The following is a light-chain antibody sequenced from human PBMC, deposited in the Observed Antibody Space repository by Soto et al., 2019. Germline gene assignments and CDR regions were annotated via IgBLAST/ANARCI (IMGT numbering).Light chain of an antibody. CDR3: QQRSNWWT. J-gene: IGKJ1*01. CDR1: QSVSSY. Sequence: EIVLTQSPATLSLSPGERATLSCRASQSVSSYLAWYQQKPGQAPRLLIYDASNRATGIPARFSGSGSGTDFTLPIGSLEPEDFAVYYGQQRSNWWTVGQGTKVEIK. V-gene: IGKV3-11*01. CDR2: DAS.